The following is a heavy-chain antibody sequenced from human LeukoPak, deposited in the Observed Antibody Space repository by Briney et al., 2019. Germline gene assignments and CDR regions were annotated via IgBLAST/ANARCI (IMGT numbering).Heavy chain of an antibody. CDR3: ARGYCSGGTCYLVENWLDP. CDR2: INPNSDGT. CDR1: GYTLTACY. V-gene: IGHV1-2*06. Sequence: ASVKVSCKASGYTLTACYIYWVRQAPGQGLEWMGRINPNSDGTDYAQNFQGRVTMTRDTSISTAYMELSRLRSDDTAVYYCARGYCSGGTCYLVENWLDPWGQGTLVTVSS. D-gene: IGHD2-15*01. J-gene: IGHJ5*02.